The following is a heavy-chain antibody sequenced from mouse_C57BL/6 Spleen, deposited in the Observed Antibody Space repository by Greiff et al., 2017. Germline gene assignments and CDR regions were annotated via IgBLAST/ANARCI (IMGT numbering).Heavy chain of an antibody. J-gene: IGHJ3*01. CDR3: ASYYYGSTAWFAY. Sequence: VQLQQSGAELVKPGASVKISCKASGYAFSSYWMNWVKQRPGKGLEWIGQIYPGDGDTNYNGKFKGKATLTADKSSSTAYMQLSSLTSEDSAVYFCASYYYGSTAWFAYWGQGTLVTVSA. CDR2: IYPGDGDT. D-gene: IGHD1-1*01. V-gene: IGHV1-80*01. CDR1: GYAFSSYW.